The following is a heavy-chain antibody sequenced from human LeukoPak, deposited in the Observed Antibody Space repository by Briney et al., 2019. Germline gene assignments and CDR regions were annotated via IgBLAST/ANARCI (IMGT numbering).Heavy chain of an antibody. CDR3: ARRGDFRSYYY. J-gene: IGHJ4*02. CDR2: INHSGST. D-gene: IGHD3-3*01. V-gene: IGHV4-34*01. Sequence: SETLSLTCAVYGGSFSGYYWSWIRQPPGKGLEWIGEINHSGSTNYNPSLKSRATISVDTSKNQFSLKLSSVTAADTAVYYCARRGDFRSYYYWGQGTLVTVSS. CDR1: GGSFSGYY.